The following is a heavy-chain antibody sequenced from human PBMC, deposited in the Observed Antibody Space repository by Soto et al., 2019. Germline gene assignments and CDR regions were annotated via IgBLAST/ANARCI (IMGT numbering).Heavy chain of an antibody. Sequence: EVQLVESGGGLVQPGGSLRLSCAVSGFTFSSDWMHWVRQAPGKGLVWVSRINSDGSSTSYADSVKGRFTISRDNAKNTLYLPMNSLRAEDTAVYYCASTVVTGYLGQGTLVTVYS. J-gene: IGHJ4*02. CDR3: ASTVVTGY. D-gene: IGHD2-15*01. V-gene: IGHV3-74*01. CDR1: GFTFSSDW. CDR2: INSDGSST.